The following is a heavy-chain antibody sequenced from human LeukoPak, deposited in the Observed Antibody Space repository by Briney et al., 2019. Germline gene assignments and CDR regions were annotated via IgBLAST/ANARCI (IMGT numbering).Heavy chain of an antibody. Sequence: GGSLTLSCAASEFTFSSYEMNWVRQAPGKGLEWVSYISSRGSTIYYADSVKCRFTISRDNAKNSLYLQMNSLRAEDTAVYYCARDNSRDSSGYDYWGQGTLVTVSS. J-gene: IGHJ4*02. D-gene: IGHD3-22*01. CDR2: ISSRGSTI. CDR3: ARDNSRDSSGYDY. CDR1: EFTFSSYE. V-gene: IGHV3-48*03.